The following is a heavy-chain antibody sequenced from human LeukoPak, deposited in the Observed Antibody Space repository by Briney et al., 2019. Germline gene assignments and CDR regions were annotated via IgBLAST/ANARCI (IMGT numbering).Heavy chain of an antibody. CDR2: ISYDGSNK. CDR3: ARDLANWNYVFDY. CDR1: GFTFSSYA. V-gene: IGHV3-30*01. D-gene: IGHD1-7*01. J-gene: IGHJ4*02. Sequence: GGSLRLSCAASGFTFSSYAMLWVRQAPGKGLEWVAVISYDGSNKYYADSVKGRFTISRDNSKNTLYLQMNSLRAEDTAVYYCARDLANWNYVFDYWGQGTLVTVSS.